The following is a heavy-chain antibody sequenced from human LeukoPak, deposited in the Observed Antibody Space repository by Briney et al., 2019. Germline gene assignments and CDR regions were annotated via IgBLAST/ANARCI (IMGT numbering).Heavy chain of an antibody. Sequence: GASVKVSCKASGYTFTSYDINWVRQATGQGLEWMGWMNPNSGNTGYAQKFQGRVTMTRDTSISTAYMELRSLRSDDTAVYYCARDLTYSSSSFDYWGQGTLVTVSS. CDR1: GYTFTSYD. D-gene: IGHD6-13*01. CDR2: MNPNSGNT. J-gene: IGHJ4*02. CDR3: ARDLTYSSSSFDY. V-gene: IGHV1-8*01.